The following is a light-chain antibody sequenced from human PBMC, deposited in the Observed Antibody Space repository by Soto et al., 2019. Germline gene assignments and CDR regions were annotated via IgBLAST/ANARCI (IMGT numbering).Light chain of an antibody. CDR3: QTWGTGIQV. CDR2: LNSDGSH. Sequence: QSVLTQSPSASASLGASVKLTCTLSSGHSSYAIAWHQQQPEKGTRYLMKLNSDGSHSNGDGIPDRFSGSSSGAERYLTISSLQSEDEADYYCQTWGTGIQVFGGGTKLTVL. CDR1: SGHSSYA. J-gene: IGLJ2*01. V-gene: IGLV4-69*01.